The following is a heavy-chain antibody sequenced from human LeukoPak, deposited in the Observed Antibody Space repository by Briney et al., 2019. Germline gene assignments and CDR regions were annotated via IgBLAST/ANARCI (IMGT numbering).Heavy chain of an antibody. CDR1: GGSISSHSYY. CDR2: IYYSGST. V-gene: IGHV4-39*01. D-gene: IGHD3-10*01. Sequence: SETLSLTCTLSGGSISSHSYYWGWIRQPPGKGLEWIGTIYYSGSTYYKSSLKSRITISVDTSTSQFSLRLSSLTAADTAVYYCTRHPYGSGSYTDDWSQGTLVTVYS. J-gene: IGHJ4*02. CDR3: TRHPYGSGSYTDD.